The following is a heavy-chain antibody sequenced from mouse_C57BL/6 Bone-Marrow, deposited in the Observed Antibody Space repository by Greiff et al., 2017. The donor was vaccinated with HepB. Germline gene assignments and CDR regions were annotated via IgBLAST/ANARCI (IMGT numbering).Heavy chain of an antibody. CDR2: ISYDGSN. J-gene: IGHJ1*03. V-gene: IGHV3-6*01. D-gene: IGHD2-5*01. CDR1: GYSITSGYY. CDR3: ARDSYSNPWYFDV. Sequence: EVQRVESGPGLVKPSQSLSLTCSVTGYSITSGYYWNWIRQFPGNKLEWMGYISYDGSNNYNPSLKNRISITRDTSKNQFFLKLNSVTTEDTATYYCARDSYSNPWYFDVWGTGTTVTVSS.